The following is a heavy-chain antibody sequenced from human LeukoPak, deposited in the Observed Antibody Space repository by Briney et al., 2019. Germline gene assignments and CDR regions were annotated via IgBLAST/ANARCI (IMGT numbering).Heavy chain of an antibody. Sequence: PGGSLRLSCAASGFTFSSYSMTWVRQAPGKGLEWVSYISSSSSTIYYADSVKGRFTISRDNAKNSLYLQMNSLRAEDTAVYYCARDRNRDGYNYGRGPNAFDIWGQGTMVTVSS. CDR1: GFTFSSYS. D-gene: IGHD5-24*01. V-gene: IGHV3-48*01. CDR3: ARDRNRDGYNYGRGPNAFDI. J-gene: IGHJ3*02. CDR2: ISSSSSTI.